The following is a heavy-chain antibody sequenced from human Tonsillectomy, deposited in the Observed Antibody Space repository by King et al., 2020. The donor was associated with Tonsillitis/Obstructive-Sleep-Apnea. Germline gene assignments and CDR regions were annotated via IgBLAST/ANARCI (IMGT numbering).Heavy chain of an antibody. D-gene: IGHD4/OR15-4a*01. J-gene: IGHJ6*03. CDR1: GGSISPYY. V-gene: IGHV4-59*01. CDR2: IYYTGST. Sequence: VQLQESGPGLVKPSETLSLTCTVSGGSISPYYWSWIRQPPGRGLEWIGYIYYTGSTNYNPSLKSRVTISVDTSKNQFSLKLSSVTAADTAVYYCARVSGCPSSDYYYYYMDAWGQGTTVTVSS. CDR3: ARVSGCPSSDYYYYYMDA.